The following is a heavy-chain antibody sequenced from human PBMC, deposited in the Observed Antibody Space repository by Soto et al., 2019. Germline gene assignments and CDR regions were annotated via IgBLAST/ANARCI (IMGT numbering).Heavy chain of an antibody. Sequence: SVKVSCKTSGFTFSSSTLQWVRLPRGQRLEWMGWIAAGSGDTNYAQKVHERVSITRDMSTSTVYMELSSLRSEDTAVYYCARGGSLWFGELSAYYYGMDVWGHGTTVTVSS. D-gene: IGHD3-10*01. V-gene: IGHV1-58*01. J-gene: IGHJ6*02. CDR3: ARGGSLWFGELSAYYYGMDV. CDR2: IAAGSGDT. CDR1: GFTFSSST.